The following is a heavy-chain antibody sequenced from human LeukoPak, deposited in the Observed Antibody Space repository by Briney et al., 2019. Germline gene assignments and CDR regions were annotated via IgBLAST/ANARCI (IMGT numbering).Heavy chain of an antibody. CDR1: GFILSGSG. J-gene: IGHJ3*02. CDR3: AKKRDAFDI. V-gene: IGHV3-23*01. Sequence: GGSLRLFCAASGFILSGSGIHWVRQASGKGLEWVSSLTDSGGTTYYVDSVKGRFTISRDNSKNTLYLHMNSLRAEDTAMYYCAKKRDAFDIWGQGTVVAVSS. D-gene: IGHD5-24*01. CDR2: LTDSGGTT.